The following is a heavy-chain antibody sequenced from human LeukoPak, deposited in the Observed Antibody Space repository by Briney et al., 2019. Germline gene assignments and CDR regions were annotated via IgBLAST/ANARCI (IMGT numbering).Heavy chain of an antibody. Sequence: ASVKVSCKASGGTFISYAISWVRQAPGQGLEWMGGIIPIFGTANYAQKFQGRVTITADESTSTAYMELSSLRSEDTAVYYCARGVLYSSLYYYGMDVWGQGTTATVSS. CDR2: IIPIFGTA. J-gene: IGHJ6*02. V-gene: IGHV1-69*13. CDR1: GGTFISYA. D-gene: IGHD6-19*01. CDR3: ARGVLYSSLYYYGMDV.